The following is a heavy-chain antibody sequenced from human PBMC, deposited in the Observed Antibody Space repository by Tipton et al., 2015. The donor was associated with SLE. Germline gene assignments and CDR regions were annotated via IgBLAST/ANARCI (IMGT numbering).Heavy chain of an antibody. Sequence: LRLSCTVSGGSISSYYWSWIRQPPGKGLEWIGYIYYSGSTNYNPSLKSRVTISVDTSKNQFSLKLSSVTAADTAVYYCARGPYPDCWGQGTLVTVSS. J-gene: IGHJ4*02. V-gene: IGHV4-59*01. CDR3: ARGPYPDC. CDR2: IYYSGST. CDR1: GGSISSYY.